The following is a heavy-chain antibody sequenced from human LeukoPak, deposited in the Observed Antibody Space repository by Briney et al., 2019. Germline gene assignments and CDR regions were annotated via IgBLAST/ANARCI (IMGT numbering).Heavy chain of an antibody. CDR3: ARSYGSGSYYLMNWFDP. V-gene: IGHV4-34*01. Sequence: SETLSLTCVVSGGSFSGYYWSWIRQPPGKGLEWIGEINHSGGTNYNPSLKSRVTISVDTSKNQFSLKLSSVTAADTAVYYCARSYGSGSYYLMNWFDPWGQGTLVTVSS. CDR2: INHSGGT. D-gene: IGHD3-10*01. CDR1: GGSFSGYY. J-gene: IGHJ5*02.